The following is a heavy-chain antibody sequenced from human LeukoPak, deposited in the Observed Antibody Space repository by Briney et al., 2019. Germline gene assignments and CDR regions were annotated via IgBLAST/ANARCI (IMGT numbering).Heavy chain of an antibody. J-gene: IGHJ5*02. D-gene: IGHD3-22*01. Sequence: GGSLGLSCAASGFTFSSYAMYWVRQAPGKGLEWVAVISYDETKKLYAESVKGRFTIARDISKNTLYLQMNSLRVEDTAVYYCARDSGGYYDSSGSNRFDPWGQGTLVTVSS. CDR2: ISYDETKK. CDR3: ARDSGGYYDSSGSNRFDP. CDR1: GFTFSSYA. V-gene: IGHV3-30-3*01.